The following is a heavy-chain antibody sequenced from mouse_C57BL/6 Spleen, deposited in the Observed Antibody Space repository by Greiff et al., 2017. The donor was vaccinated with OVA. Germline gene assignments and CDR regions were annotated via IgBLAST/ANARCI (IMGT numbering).Heavy chain of an antibody. D-gene: IGHD1-1*01. CDR2: ISSGSSTI. CDR3: ARKIYGSSFYFDY. Sequence: DVMLVESGGGLVKPGGSLKLSCAASGFTFSDYGMHWVRQAPEKGLEWVAYISSGSSTIYYADTVKGRFTISIDNAKNTLFLQMTSLRSEDTAMYYCARKIYGSSFYFDYWGQGTTLTVSS. J-gene: IGHJ2*01. V-gene: IGHV5-17*01. CDR1: GFTFSDYG.